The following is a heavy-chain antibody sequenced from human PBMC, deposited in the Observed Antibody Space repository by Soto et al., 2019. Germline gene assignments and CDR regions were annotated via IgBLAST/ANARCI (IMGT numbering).Heavy chain of an antibody. CDR3: ARSISVAGTVGFDYYYYGIDV. J-gene: IGHJ6*02. D-gene: IGHD6-19*01. Sequence: GESLKISCKGSGYSFTSYWISWVRQMPGKGLEWMGRIDPSDSYTNYSPSFQGHVTISADKSISTAYLQWSSLKASDTAMYYCARSISVAGTVGFDYYYYGIDVWGQGTTVTVSS. CDR1: GYSFTSYW. V-gene: IGHV5-10-1*01. CDR2: IDPSDSYT.